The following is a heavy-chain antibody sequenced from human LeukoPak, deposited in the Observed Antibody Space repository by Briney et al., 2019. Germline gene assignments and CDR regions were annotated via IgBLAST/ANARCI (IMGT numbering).Heavy chain of an antibody. Sequence: ASVKVSCKASGGTFSSYAISWVRQAPGQGLEWMGWISGYNGKTNYAQKFQGRVTMTTDTSTNTAYMELRSLRSDDTAVYYCAREGTGIFGVVIGWGQGTLVTVSS. J-gene: IGHJ4*02. CDR3: AREGTGIFGVVIG. CDR1: GGTFSSYA. D-gene: IGHD3-3*01. CDR2: ISGYNGKT. V-gene: IGHV1-18*01.